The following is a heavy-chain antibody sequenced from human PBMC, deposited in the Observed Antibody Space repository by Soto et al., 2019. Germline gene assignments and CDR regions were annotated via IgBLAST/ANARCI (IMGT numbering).Heavy chain of an antibody. V-gene: IGHV4-4*07. D-gene: IGHD3-16*01. CDR3: AREGASSYASRHFDN. CDR2: IYGSGGT. Sequence: PSETLSLTCTVSGGSMFSYYWSWIRQPAGKGLEWIARIYGSGGTNCNPSLKSRVTMSLDTSKNKFSLRLTSVTAADTAVYYCAREGASSYASRHFDNWGPGTLVT. CDR1: GGSMFSYY. J-gene: IGHJ4*02.